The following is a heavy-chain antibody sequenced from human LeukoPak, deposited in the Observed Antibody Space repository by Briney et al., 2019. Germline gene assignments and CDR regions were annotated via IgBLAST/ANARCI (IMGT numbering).Heavy chain of an antibody. J-gene: IGHJ4*02. CDR1: GFSFSSYA. Sequence: PGGSLRLSCAASGFSFSSYAMSWVRQAPGKGLEWVSGINWNGGSTGYADSVKGRFTISRDNAKNSLYLQMNSLRAEDTALYYCARDAGDIVVVPAAILSSYYFDYWGQGTLVTVSS. CDR3: ARDAGDIVVVPAAILSSYYFDY. CDR2: INWNGGST. V-gene: IGHV3-20*04. D-gene: IGHD2-2*02.